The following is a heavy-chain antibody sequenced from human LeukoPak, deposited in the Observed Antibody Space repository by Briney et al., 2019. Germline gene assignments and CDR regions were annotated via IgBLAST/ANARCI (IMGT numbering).Heavy chain of an antibody. Sequence: SQTLSLTCTVYGGSISSGDYYWSWIRQAPGKGLEWIGYIYYSGSTYYNPSLKSRVTISVDTSKNQFSLKLSSVTAADTAVYYCARGANWSLNYYYYYMDVWGKGTTVTVSS. CDR1: GGSISSGDYY. D-gene: IGHD1-1*01. CDR3: ARGANWSLNYYYYYMDV. V-gene: IGHV4-30-4*08. CDR2: IYYSGST. J-gene: IGHJ6*03.